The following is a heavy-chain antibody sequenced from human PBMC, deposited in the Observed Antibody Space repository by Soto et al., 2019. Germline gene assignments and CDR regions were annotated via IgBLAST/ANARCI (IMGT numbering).Heavy chain of an antibody. CDR3: ARDAQDIVVVVAAPGWFDP. V-gene: IGHV3-48*01. J-gene: IGHJ5*02. D-gene: IGHD2-15*01. Sequence: EVQLVESGGGLVQPGGSLRLSCAASGFTFSSYSMNWVRQAPGEGLEWVSYISSSSSTIYYADSVKGRFTISRDNAKNSLYLQMNSLRAEDTAVYYCARDAQDIVVVVAAPGWFDPWGQGTLVTVSS. CDR1: GFTFSSYS. CDR2: ISSSSSTI.